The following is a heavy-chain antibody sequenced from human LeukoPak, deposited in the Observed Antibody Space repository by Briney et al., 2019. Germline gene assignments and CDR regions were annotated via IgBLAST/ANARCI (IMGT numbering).Heavy chain of an antibody. CDR1: GGSISSSSYY. CDR2: IYYSGST. CDR3: ARDKYYYDSSGYSRPMDV. J-gene: IGHJ6*03. V-gene: IGHV4-39*07. D-gene: IGHD3-22*01. Sequence: KPSETLSLTCTVSGGSISSSSYYWGWIRQPPGKGLEWIGSIYYSGSTYYNPSLKSRVTISVDKSKNQFSLKLSSVTAADTAVYYCARDKYYYDSSGYSRPMDVWGKGTTVTVSS.